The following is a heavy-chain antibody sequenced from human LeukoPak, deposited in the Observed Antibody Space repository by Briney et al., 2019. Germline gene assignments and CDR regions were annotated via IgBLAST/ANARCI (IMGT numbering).Heavy chain of an antibody. Sequence: GGSLRLSCAASGFTFSDYYMSWLRQAPGKGLEWVSYISSSGSTIYYADSVKGRFTISRENAKNSLYLQMNSLRAEDTAVYYCARDSGHKRGYSGYDLDYWGQGTLVTVSS. V-gene: IGHV3-11*04. D-gene: IGHD5-12*01. J-gene: IGHJ4*02. CDR3: ARDSGHKRGYSGYDLDY. CDR2: ISSSGSTI. CDR1: GFTFSDYY.